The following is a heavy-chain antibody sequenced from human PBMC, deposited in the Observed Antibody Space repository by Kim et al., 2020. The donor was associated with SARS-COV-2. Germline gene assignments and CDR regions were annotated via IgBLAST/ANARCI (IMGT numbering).Heavy chain of an antibody. Sequence: GGSLRLSCVASGMTLSNYWMHWVRQVPRKGLEWVSRINVDGTSKAYADAVKGRFTISRDNAKNTLYLQMNSLRVEDTALYFCARDRPGDFDYLFDCWGQGTMVTVSS. J-gene: IGHJ4*02. CDR3: ARDRPGDFDYLFDC. CDR2: INVDGTSK. D-gene: IGHD2-21*02. CDR1: GMTLSNYW. V-gene: IGHV3-74*01.